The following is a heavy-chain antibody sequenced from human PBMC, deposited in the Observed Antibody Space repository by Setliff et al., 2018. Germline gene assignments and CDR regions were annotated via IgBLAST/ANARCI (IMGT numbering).Heavy chain of an antibody. CDR1: GGSFSGYY. CDR2: INHSGST. J-gene: IGHJ3*02. CDR3: ARGGSYRPYAFDI. D-gene: IGHD1-26*01. Sequence: PSETLSLTCAVYGGSFSGYYWSWIRQPPGKGLEWIGEINHSGSTNYNPSLKSRVTISLDTSKNQFSLTVTSVTAADTAVYYCARGGSYRPYAFDIWGQGTMVTVSS. V-gene: IGHV4-34*01.